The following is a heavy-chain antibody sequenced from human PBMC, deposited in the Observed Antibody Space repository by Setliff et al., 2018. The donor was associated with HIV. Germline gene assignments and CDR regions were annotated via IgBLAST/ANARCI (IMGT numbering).Heavy chain of an antibody. CDR1: GGSISSYY. J-gene: IGHJ5*02. CDR2: IYYSGMT. D-gene: IGHD3-10*01. Sequence: PSETLSLTCSVSGGSISSYYWSWIRQPPGKGLEWIGDIYYSGMTNYNPSLQSRVTISLDTSKNQFSLKVNSVTAADTAVYYCARGNSRLLWFGELLYWFDPWGQGTLVTSPQ. CDR3: ARGNSRLLWFGELLYWFDP. V-gene: IGHV4-59*01.